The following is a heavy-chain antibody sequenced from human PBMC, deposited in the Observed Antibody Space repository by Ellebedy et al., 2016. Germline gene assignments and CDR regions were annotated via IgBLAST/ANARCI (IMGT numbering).Heavy chain of an antibody. CDR1: GFTFSSYG. CDR2: ISYDGSNK. J-gene: IGHJ4*02. CDR3: AKSTIAYCGGDCYPLDY. V-gene: IGHV3-30*18. Sequence: GESLKISXAASGFTFSSYGMHWVRQAPGKGLEWVAVISYDGSNKYYADSVKGRFTISRDNSKNTLYLQMNSLRAEDTAVYYCAKSTIAYCGGDCYPLDYWGQGTLVTVSS. D-gene: IGHD2-21*01.